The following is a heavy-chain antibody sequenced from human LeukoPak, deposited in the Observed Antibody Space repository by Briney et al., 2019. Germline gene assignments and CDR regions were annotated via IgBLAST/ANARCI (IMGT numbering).Heavy chain of an antibody. Sequence: GGSLRLSCSASGFTFNSYAMHWVRQAAGKGLEYVSAISRKGGSTYYADSVKGRFTISRDNSKYTLYLQMSSLRAEDTAVYYCVTALPSLRFLECLLPHYYYYGMDVWGQGTTVTVSS. CDR3: VTALPSLRFLECLLPHYYYYGMDV. D-gene: IGHD3-3*01. CDR1: GFTFNSYA. V-gene: IGHV3-64D*06. J-gene: IGHJ6*02. CDR2: ISRKGGST.